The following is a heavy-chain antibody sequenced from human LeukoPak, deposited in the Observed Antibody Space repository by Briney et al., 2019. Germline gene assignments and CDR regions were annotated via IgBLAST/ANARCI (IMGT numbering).Heavy chain of an antibody. V-gene: IGHV4-39*07. Sequence: SETLSLTCTVSGDSISTSNPYWGWIRQPPGKGLEWIGSIYYSGNTYYNPSLKSRVTISVDTSKNQFSLKLSSVTAADTAVYYCARNMAGGVPDDYWGQGTLVTVSS. D-gene: IGHD3-16*01. CDR1: GDSISTSNPY. J-gene: IGHJ4*02. CDR2: IYYSGNT. CDR3: ARNMAGGVPDDY.